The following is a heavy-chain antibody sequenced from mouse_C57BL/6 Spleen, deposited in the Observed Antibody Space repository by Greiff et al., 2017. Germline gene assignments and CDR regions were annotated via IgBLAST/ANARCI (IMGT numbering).Heavy chain of an antibody. V-gene: IGHV1-9*01. CDR2: ILPGSGST. J-gene: IGHJ1*03. D-gene: IGHD1-1*01. Sequence: QVQLKQSGAELMKPGASVKLSCKATGSTFPGYWIEWVKQRPGHGLEWIGEILPGSGSTNYNEKFKGKAPFTADTSSNTAYMQLSSLTTEDSAIYYCARTLYYGSSYWYFDVWGTGTTVTVSS. CDR3: ARTLYYGSSYWYFDV. CDR1: GSTFPGYW.